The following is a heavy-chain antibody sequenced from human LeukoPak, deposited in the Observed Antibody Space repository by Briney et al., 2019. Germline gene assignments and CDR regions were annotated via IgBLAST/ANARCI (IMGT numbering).Heavy chain of an antibody. CDR1: GFTVSSNY. Sequence: PGGSLRLSCAASGFTVSSNYMSWVRQAPGKGLEWVSVIYSGGSTYYADSVKGRFTISRDNSKNTLYLQMNSLRAEDTAVYYCAGNMIVPPFGMDVWGQGTTVTVSS. J-gene: IGHJ6*02. CDR3: AGNMIVPPFGMDV. CDR2: IYSGGST. V-gene: IGHV3-53*01. D-gene: IGHD3-22*01.